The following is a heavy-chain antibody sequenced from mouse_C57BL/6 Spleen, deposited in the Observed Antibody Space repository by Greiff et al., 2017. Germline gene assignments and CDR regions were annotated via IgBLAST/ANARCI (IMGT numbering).Heavy chain of an antibody. CDR2: ISYDGST. J-gene: IGHJ2*01. D-gene: IGHD1-1*01. V-gene: IGHV3-6*01. Sequence: EVKVLESGPGLVKPSPSLSLSCSVTGYSITGGYYWNWIRQFPGNQLECMGYISYDGSTNYNPYLKNRIAITRDTSKNQVFLKLNSVTTEDTATYYCARGGGSSAGWGQGTTLTVSA. CDR1: GYSITGGYY. CDR3: ARGGGSSAG.